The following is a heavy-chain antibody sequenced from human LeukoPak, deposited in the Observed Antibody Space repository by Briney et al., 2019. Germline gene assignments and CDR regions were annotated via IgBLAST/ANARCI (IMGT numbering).Heavy chain of an antibody. D-gene: IGHD6-13*01. V-gene: IGHV1-18*01. CDR1: VYTFTIYG. CDR2: ISAYNGNT. CDR3: ATTGVAAASLTAFDV. Sequence: ASVKVSYKSSVYTFTIYGITLVGQAPGQGLEWMGWISAYNGNTNYAQKLQGRVTMTTDTSTNTAYMDLRSLRSDDTAVYYCATTGVAAASLTAFDVWGQGTMVTVSS. J-gene: IGHJ3*01.